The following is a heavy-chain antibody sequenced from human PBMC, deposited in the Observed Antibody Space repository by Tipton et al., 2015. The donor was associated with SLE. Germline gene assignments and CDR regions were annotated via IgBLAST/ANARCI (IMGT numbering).Heavy chain of an antibody. Sequence: RSLRLSCAASGFTFSRSGMHWVRQAPGKGLEWVALIWYDGSNKYYADSVKGRFTISRDNSKNTLYLQVNSLRPEDTAVYYCAKDTIEKLFSGAGYFDYWGQGTLVTVSS. D-gene: IGHD6-13*01. CDR2: IWYDGSNK. CDR1: GFTFSRSG. V-gene: IGHV3-33*06. CDR3: AKDTIEKLFSGAGYFDY. J-gene: IGHJ4*02.